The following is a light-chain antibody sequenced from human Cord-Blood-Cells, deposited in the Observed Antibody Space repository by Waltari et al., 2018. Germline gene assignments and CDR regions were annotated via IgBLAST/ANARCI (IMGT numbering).Light chain of an antibody. CDR1: QSVSSN. CDR3: QHRKT. V-gene: IGKV3-15*01. CDR2: GAS. J-gene: IGKJ1*01. Sequence: EIVMTQYPAPLSVSPGERATLSCRASQSVSSNLAWYQQKPGQAPRLLIYGASTRATGIPARFSGSGSGTEFTLTISSLQSEDFAVYYCQHRKTFGQGTKVEIK.